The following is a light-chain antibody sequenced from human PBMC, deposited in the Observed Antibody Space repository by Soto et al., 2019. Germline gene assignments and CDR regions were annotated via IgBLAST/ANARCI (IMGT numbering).Light chain of an antibody. Sequence: SVLTQSPCTLSLTPGERATLSCVASQSVTSNYLAWYQQKPGQAPRLLISGASSRATGIPDRFTGSGSGTEFTLTISSLQSEDFAVYYCQQYNNWPQTFGQGTKVDIK. CDR1: QSVTSNY. CDR3: QQYNNWPQT. J-gene: IGKJ1*01. V-gene: IGKV3-20*01. CDR2: GAS.